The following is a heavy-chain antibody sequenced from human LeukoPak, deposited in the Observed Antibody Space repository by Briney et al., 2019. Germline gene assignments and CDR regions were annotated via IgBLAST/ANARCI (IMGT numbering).Heavy chain of an antibody. CDR1: GGSISSSSYY. J-gene: IGHJ4*02. D-gene: IGHD6-13*01. CDR2: IYYSGST. Sequence: SETLSLTCTVSGGSISSSSYYWGWIRQPPGKGLEWIGSIYYSGSTYHNPSLKSRVTISVDTSKNQFSLKLSSVTAADTAVYYCARLGGSSSILFDYWGQGTLVTVSS. V-gene: IGHV4-39*01. CDR3: ARLGGSSSILFDY.